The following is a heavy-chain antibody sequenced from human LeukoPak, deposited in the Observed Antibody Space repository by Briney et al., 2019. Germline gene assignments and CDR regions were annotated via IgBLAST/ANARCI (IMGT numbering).Heavy chain of an antibody. D-gene: IGHD3-22*01. CDR2: INPSGGST. V-gene: IGHV1-46*01. CDR3: ARGPDYYDSSGYYPDY. Sequence: ASVKVSCKASGYTFTSYYMHWVRQAPGQGLEWMGIINPSGGSTSYAQKFQGRVTMTRDTSTSTVYMGLSSLRSEDTAVYYCARGPDYYDSSGYYPDYWGQGTLVTVSS. CDR1: GYTFTSYY. J-gene: IGHJ4*02.